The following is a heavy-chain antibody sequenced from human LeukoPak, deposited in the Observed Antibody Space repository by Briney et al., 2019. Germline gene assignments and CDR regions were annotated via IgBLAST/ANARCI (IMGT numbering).Heavy chain of an antibody. CDR1: GFTFSSYP. CDR3: ARGPGAYSFWFHP. Sequence: PGGSLRLSCAASGFTFSSYPMHWVRQPPGKGLEWIGEIYHSGSTNYNPSLKSRVTISVDKSKNQFSLKLSSVTAADTAVYYCARGPGAYSFWFHPWGQGTLVTVSS. J-gene: IGHJ5*02. V-gene: IGHV4-4*02. D-gene: IGHD5-18*01. CDR2: IYHSGST.